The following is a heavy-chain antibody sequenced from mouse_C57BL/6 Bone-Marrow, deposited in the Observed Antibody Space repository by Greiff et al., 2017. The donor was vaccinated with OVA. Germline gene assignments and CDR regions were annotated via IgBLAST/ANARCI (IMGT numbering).Heavy chain of an antibody. CDR3: ARLLLYYYAMDY. J-gene: IGHJ4*01. Sequence: EVMLVEPGGGLVKPGGSLKLSCAASGFTFSDYGMHWVRQAPEKGLEWVAYISSGSSTIYYADTVKGRFTISRDNATNTLFLQMTRLRSEETAMYYCARLLLYYYAMDYWGQGTSVTVSS. CDR2: ISSGSSTI. V-gene: IGHV5-17*01. CDR1: GFTFSDYG. D-gene: IGHD1-1*01.